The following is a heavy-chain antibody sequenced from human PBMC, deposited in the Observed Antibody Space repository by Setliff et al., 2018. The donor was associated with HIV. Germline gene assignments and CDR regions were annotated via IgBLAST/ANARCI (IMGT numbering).Heavy chain of an antibody. CDR1: RHSISNGYY. Sequence: PSETLSLTCSVFRHSISNGYYWGWIRQPPGKGLEWIGEINHSGNTNSNPSLKSRVTISVDPSKSQFSLNLTSVTAADTAVYYCARGVRRAAAATTFPKGYYYYYAMDVWGQGTAVTVSS. V-gene: IGHV4-38-2*02. CDR2: INHSGNT. D-gene: IGHD6-13*01. J-gene: IGHJ6*02. CDR3: ARGVRRAAAATTFPKGYYYYYAMDV.